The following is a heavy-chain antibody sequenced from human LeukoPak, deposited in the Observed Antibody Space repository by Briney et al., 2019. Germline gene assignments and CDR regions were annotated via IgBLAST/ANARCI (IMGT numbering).Heavy chain of an antibody. CDR1: GFTFSSHV. CDR2: ISGGSNT. V-gene: IGHV3-23*01. Sequence: GGSLRLSCAASGFTFSSHVMNWVRQAPGKGLEWVSVISGGSNTYYADSVRGRFTISRDNSKNTLYLQMNSLRAEDTAVYYCAKAGGSGWSFDYWGQGTLVTVSS. J-gene: IGHJ4*02. CDR3: AKAGGSGWSFDY. D-gene: IGHD6-19*01.